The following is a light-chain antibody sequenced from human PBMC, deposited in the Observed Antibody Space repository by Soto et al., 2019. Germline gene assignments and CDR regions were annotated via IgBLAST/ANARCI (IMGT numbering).Light chain of an antibody. J-gene: IGKJ4*01. Sequence: EIVLTQSPATLSLSPGERATLSCRASQSVSSYLAWYQQKPGQAPGLLIYGASSRATGIPDRFSGSGSGTDFTLTISRLEPEDFAVYYCQQYGSSPLTFGGGTKVDI. CDR3: QQYGSSPLT. V-gene: IGKV3-20*01. CDR1: QSVSSY. CDR2: GAS.